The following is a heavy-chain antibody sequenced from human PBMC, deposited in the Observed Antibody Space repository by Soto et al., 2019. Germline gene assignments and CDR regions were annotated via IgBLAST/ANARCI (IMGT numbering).Heavy chain of an antibody. V-gene: IGHV3-53*01. CDR1: GFTVSSNY. CDR2: IYSGGTT. Sequence: PGGSLRLSCAASGFTVSSNYMSWVRQAPGKGLEWVSVIYSGGTTYYADSVKGRFTISRDNSKNTLYLQMNSLRAEDTAVYYCATMGDYPNWFGPWGQGTLVTVSS. D-gene: IGHD4-17*01. J-gene: IGHJ5*02. CDR3: ATMGDYPNWFGP.